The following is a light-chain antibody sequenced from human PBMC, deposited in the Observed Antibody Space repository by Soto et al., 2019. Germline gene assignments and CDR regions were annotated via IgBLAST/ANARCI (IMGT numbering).Light chain of an antibody. CDR1: QTISSW. Sequence: DIQMTQSPSTLSGSVGDRVTITCRASQTISSWLDWYQQKPGKAPKLLIYKASTLKSGVPSRFSGSGSGTEFTLTIRSLQPDDFATYYCQHYNSYSEAFGEGTKVELK. J-gene: IGKJ1*01. V-gene: IGKV1-5*03. CDR2: KAS. CDR3: QHYNSYSEA.